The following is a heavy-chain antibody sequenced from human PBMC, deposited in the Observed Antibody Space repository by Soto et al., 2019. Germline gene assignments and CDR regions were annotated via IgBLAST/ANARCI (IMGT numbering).Heavy chain of an antibody. CDR3: AKIPTGSGSSKFDY. V-gene: IGHV3-23*01. D-gene: IGHD3-10*01. J-gene: IGHJ4*02. CDR2: ISGSGSFT. Sequence: GGSLRLSCAASGFTFRTYAMNWVRQAPGKGLEWISAISGSGSFTHYADSVRGRFTISRDNSQNQLYLQMNNLRGDDTAMYYCAKIPTGSGSSKFDYWGQGIQVTVSS. CDR1: GFTFRTYA.